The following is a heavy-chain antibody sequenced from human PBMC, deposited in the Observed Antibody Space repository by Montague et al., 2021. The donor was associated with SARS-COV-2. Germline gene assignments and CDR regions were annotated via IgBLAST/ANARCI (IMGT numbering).Heavy chain of an antibody. J-gene: IGHJ4*03. Sequence: SETLSLTCAVYRGSVKSYYWTWIRQAPGKGLAWIGEINHSGTTNYNPSLKSRVTMSIDASKRQFSLRLNSVSAADTAVYSCARGRPVQGSIRHFESVSSGVLDLWGPGSLVIVS. CDR2: INHSGTT. V-gene: IGHV4-34*01. D-gene: IGHD2-8*01. CDR1: RGSVKSYY. CDR3: ARGRPVQGSIRHFESVSSGVLDL.